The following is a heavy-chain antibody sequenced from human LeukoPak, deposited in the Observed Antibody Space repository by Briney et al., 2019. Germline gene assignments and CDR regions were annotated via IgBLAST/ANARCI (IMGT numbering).Heavy chain of an antibody. J-gene: IGHJ4*02. D-gene: IGHD3-22*01. CDR3: AKDGDSGGYSTY. CDR1: GFTVRSYS. Sequence: PRRSLRPSRSPSGFTVRSYSTDWVRQAPGKGLERVSSISSSSYIYYADSVKGRFTISRDNAKNSLYLQMNSLRAEDTAVYYCAKDGDSGGYSTYWGQGTLVTVSS. V-gene: IGHV3-21*01. CDR2: ISSSSYI.